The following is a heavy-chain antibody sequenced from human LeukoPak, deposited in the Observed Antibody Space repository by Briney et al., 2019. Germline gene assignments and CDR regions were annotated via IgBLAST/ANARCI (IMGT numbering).Heavy chain of an antibody. CDR2: IYSGGST. V-gene: IGHV3-53*04. CDR1: GFTVSSNY. CDR3: ARGNDASRFHAFDI. D-gene: IGHD1-1*01. J-gene: IGHJ3*02. Sequence: GGSLRLSCAASGFTVSSNYMSWVRQAPGKGLEWVSVIYSGGSTYYEDSVKGRFTISRHNSKNTLYLQMNSLRAEDTAVYYCARGNDASRFHAFDIWGQGTMVTVSS.